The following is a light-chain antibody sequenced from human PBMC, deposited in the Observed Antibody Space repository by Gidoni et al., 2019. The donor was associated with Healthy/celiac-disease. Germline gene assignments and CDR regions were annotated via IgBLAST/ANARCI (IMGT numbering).Light chain of an antibody. CDR2: RDS. V-gene: IGLV3-9*01. Sequence: SYELTQPLSVSVALGQPARITCGGNNNGSKNLPWYPKKPGQAPVLVIYRDSNRPSGIPERFSGSNSGNTATLTISRAQAGDEADYYCQVWDSSTAGLFGGGTKLTVL. J-gene: IGLJ2*01. CDR3: QVWDSSTAGL. CDR1: NNGSKN.